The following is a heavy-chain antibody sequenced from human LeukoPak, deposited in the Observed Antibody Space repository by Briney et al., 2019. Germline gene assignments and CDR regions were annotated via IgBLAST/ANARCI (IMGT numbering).Heavy chain of an antibody. J-gene: IGHJ4*02. D-gene: IGHD3-10*01. CDR3: ARSTMVRGAIMFFDY. CDR1: GYTFTGYY. Sequence: ASVKVSCKASGYTFTGYYVHWVRQAPGQGLEWMGWINPNSGGTKYAQKFQGRVTITRNTSISTTYMGPSSLRSDDTAVYYLARSTMVRGAIMFFDYWGQGTLVTVSS. CDR2: INPNSGGT. V-gene: IGHV1-2*02.